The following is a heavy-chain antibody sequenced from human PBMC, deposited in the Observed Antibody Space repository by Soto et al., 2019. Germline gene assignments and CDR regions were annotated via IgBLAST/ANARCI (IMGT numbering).Heavy chain of an antibody. J-gene: IGHJ5*02. V-gene: IGHV4-34*01. CDR3: ARHPTTMVRGYNWFDP. CDR2: INHSGST. Sequence: SETLSLTCAVYGGSFSGYYWSWIRQPPGKGLEWIGEINHSGSTNYNPSLKSRVTISVDTSKNQFSLKLSSVTAADTAVYYCARHPTTMVRGYNWFDPWGQGTLVTVSS. D-gene: IGHD3-10*01. CDR1: GGSFSGYY.